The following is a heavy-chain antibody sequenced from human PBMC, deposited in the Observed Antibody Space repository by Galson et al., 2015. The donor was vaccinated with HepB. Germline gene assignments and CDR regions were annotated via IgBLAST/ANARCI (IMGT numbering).Heavy chain of an antibody. CDR2: IWYDGSNK. CDR1: GFTFSSFG. Sequence: SLRLSCAASGFTFSSFGMHWVRQAPGKGLEWVAVIWYDGSNKYYADSVKGRFTISRDTSKNTLYLQMSNLRADDTAVYFCAKEALPDYGGVTGLDYWGQGTLVTVSS. D-gene: IGHD4-23*01. CDR3: AKEALPDYGGVTGLDY. V-gene: IGHV3-33*06. J-gene: IGHJ4*02.